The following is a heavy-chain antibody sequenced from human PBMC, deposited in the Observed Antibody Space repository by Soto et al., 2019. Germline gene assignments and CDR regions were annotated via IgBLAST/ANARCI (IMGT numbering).Heavy chain of an antibody. J-gene: IGHJ4*02. D-gene: IGHD2-2*03. Sequence: SVKVSCKASGGTFSSYAISWVRQAPGQGLEWMGGIIPIFGTANYAQKFQGRVTITADESTSTAYMELSSLRSEDTAVYYCARAMDIVVVPAATEYGPFDYWGQGTLVTV. CDR3: ARAMDIVVVPAATEYGPFDY. V-gene: IGHV1-69*13. CDR1: GGTFSSYA. CDR2: IIPIFGTA.